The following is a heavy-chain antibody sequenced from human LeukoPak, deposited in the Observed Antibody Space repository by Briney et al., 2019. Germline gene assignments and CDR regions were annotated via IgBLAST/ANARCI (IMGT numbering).Heavy chain of an antibody. CDR3: ARQQHYSDNSGFFFDY. V-gene: IGHV4-38-2*02. Sequence: SETLSLTCTVSGYSLSSGYYWGWIRQPPGKGLEWIGTIYHSGSSYYNPSLKSRVTVSVATSKNQFSLQLTSVTAADTAVYYCARQQHYSDNSGFFFDYWGQGGLVTVSS. CDR2: IYHSGSS. D-gene: IGHD3-22*01. J-gene: IGHJ4*02. CDR1: GYSLSSGYY.